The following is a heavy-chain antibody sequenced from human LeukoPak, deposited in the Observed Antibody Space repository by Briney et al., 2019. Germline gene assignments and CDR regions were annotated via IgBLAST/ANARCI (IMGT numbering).Heavy chain of an antibody. J-gene: IGHJ6*03. CDR1: GYTFTSYA. CDR3: ARVENLSYYYCYYMDV. CDR2: INTNTGNP. Sequence: ASVKVSCKASGYTFTSYAMNWVRQAPGQGLEWVGWINTNTGNPTYAQGFTGRFVFSLDTSVSTAYLQISSLKAEDTAVYYCARVENLSYYYCYYMDVWGKGTTVTVSS. D-gene: IGHD2/OR15-2a*01. V-gene: IGHV7-4-1*02.